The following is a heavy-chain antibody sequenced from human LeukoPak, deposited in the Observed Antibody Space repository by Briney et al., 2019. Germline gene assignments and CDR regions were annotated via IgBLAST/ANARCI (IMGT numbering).Heavy chain of an antibody. J-gene: IGHJ4*02. V-gene: IGHV1-46*01. CDR3: ARDQVVKGFDY. Sequence: ASVKVSCKASGYTFTSYYMHWVRQAPGQGLEWMGIINPSDGSTSYAQKFQGRVTMTRDTSTSTVYMELSSLRSEDTAVYYCARDQVVKGFDYWGQGTLVTVSS. CDR1: GYTFTSYY. D-gene: IGHD4-23*01. CDR2: INPSDGST.